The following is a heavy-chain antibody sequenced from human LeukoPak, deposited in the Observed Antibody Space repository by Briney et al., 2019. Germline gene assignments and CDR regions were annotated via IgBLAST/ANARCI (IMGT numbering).Heavy chain of an antibody. V-gene: IGHV3-23*01. CDR3: ARSSTNMVLYYFDF. J-gene: IGHJ4*02. CDR1: GFTFKDYA. CDR2: MAGSSGST. D-gene: IGHD3-10*01. Sequence: GGSLRLSCAASGFTFKDYAMSWVRQAPGTGLEWVSSMAGSSGSTYYADSVKGRFTISRDNSKNILFLQMNSLRADDTAIYYCARSSTNMVLYYFDFWGQGTLVPVSS.